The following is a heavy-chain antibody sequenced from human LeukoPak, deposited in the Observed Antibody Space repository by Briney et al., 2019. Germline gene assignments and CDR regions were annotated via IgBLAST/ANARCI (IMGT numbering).Heavy chain of an antibody. CDR3: ASLTSIVVVPAAIHDI. V-gene: IGHV1-2*02. D-gene: IGHD2-2*01. CDR2: INPNSGGT. J-gene: IGHJ3*02. Sequence: ASVKVSCKASGYTFTGYYMHWVRQAPGQGLEWMGWINPNSGGTNYAQKFQGRVTMTRDTSISTAYMELSRLRSDDTAVYYCASLTSIVVVPAAIHDIWGQGTMVTVSS. CDR1: GYTFTGYY.